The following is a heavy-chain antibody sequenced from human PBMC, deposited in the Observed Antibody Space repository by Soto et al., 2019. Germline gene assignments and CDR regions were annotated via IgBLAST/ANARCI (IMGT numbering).Heavy chain of an antibody. CDR3: ARDKSPGYYDSSGYGS. J-gene: IGHJ4*02. Sequence: SETLSLTCTVSGGSVSSGSYYWSWIRQPPGKGLEWIGNIYYSGSTNYNPSRKSRVTISVDTSKNQFSLKLSSVTAADTAVYYCARDKSPGYYDSSGYGSWGQGTLVTVSS. CDR1: GGSVSSGSYY. D-gene: IGHD3-22*01. V-gene: IGHV4-61*01. CDR2: IYYSGST.